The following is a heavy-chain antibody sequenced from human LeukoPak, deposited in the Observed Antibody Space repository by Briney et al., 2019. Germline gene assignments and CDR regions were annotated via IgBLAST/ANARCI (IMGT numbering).Heavy chain of an antibody. CDR2: IYHSGST. J-gene: IGHJ4*02. CDR1: GYSISSGYY. D-gene: IGHD1-26*01. CDR3: AREVGATVQFDY. V-gene: IGHV4-38-2*02. Sequence: SETLSLTCTVSGYSISSGYYWGWIRQPPGKGLEWIGSIYHSGSTYYNPSLKSRVTISVDTSKNQFSLKLSSVTAADTAVYYCAREVGATVQFDYWGQGTLVTVSS.